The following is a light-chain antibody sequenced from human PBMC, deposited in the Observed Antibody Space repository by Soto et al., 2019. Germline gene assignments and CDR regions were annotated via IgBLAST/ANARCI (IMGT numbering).Light chain of an antibody. CDR1: SSAVGSYDY. V-gene: IGLV2-14*03. J-gene: IGLJ1*01. CDR2: DVN. CDR3: CAYSTSGTHV. Sequence: QSVLTQPASVSGSPGQSITFSCTGTSSAVGSYDYVSWHQQHPGKAPKLIIYDVNNRPSGVPSRFSGSKSGNTASLTISGLQTEDEADYYCCAYSTSGTHVFGTGTKVTVL.